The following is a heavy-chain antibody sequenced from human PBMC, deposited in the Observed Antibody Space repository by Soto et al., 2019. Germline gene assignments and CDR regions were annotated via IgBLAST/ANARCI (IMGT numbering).Heavy chain of an antibody. CDR3: ANEGPYYYYYYGMDV. CDR2: ISGSGVST. CDR1: VFTFNIYA. V-gene: IGHV3-23*01. Sequence: GGSLRLSCAACVFTFNIYAMSWVRQAPGKGLEWVSGISGSGVSTYYADSVKGRFTISRDNSKNTLYLQMNSLRAEDTAVYYCANEGPYYYYYYGMDVWGQGTTVTVSS. J-gene: IGHJ6*02.